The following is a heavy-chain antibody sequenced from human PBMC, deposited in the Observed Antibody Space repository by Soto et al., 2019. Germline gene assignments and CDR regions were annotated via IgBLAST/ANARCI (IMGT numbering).Heavy chain of an antibody. CDR3: AKDWGYCTNDGCYEYFQD. D-gene: IGHD2-8*01. CDR2: VSGIGDNT. V-gene: IGHV3-23*01. CDR1: GFTFSTYA. Sequence: GGSLRLSCAASGFTFSTYAMSWVRQTPGKGLEWVSVVSGIGDNTYYADSVKGRFTISRDNSKNTVFLQMNSLRAEDTAVYYCAKDWGYCTNDGCYEYFQDWGQGTLVTVSS. J-gene: IGHJ1*01.